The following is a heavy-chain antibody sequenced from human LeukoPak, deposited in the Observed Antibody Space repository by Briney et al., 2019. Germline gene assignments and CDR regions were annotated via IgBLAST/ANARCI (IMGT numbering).Heavy chain of an antibody. CDR3: ARRQYYYDSTGYQYYFDY. CDR1: GYTFTSYG. J-gene: IGHJ4*02. V-gene: IGHV1-18*01. D-gene: IGHD3-22*01. CDR2: ITTYNGNT. Sequence: GASVKVSCKASGYTFTSYGISWVRQAPGQGLEWMGWITTYNGNTNYAQKFQDRVTMTTDTSTSTAYMELRSLRSDDTAVYYCARRQYYYDSTGYQYYFDYWGQGTLVTVSS.